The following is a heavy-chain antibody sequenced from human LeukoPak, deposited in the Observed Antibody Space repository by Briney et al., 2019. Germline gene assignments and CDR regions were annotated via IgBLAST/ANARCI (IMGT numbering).Heavy chain of an antibody. J-gene: IGHJ4*02. Sequence: PSETLSLTCAVSGYSISSGYYWGWIRQPPGKGLEWIGSIYHSGSTYYNPSLKSRVTISVDTSKNQFSLKLSSVTAADTAVYYCARPRVGATTCFDYWGQGTLVTVSS. CDR3: ARPRVGATTCFDY. D-gene: IGHD1-26*01. CDR1: GYSISSGYY. CDR2: IYHSGST. V-gene: IGHV4-38-2*01.